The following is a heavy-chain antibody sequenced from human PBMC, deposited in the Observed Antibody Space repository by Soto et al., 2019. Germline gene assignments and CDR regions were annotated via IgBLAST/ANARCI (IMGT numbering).Heavy chain of an antibody. CDR2: IWYDGSNK. Sequence: PGGSLRLSCAASGFTFSSYGMHWVRQAPGKGLEWVAVIWYDGSNKYYADSVKGRFTISRDNSKNTLYLQMNSLRAEDTAVYYCARPIAVATPYYYGMDVWGQGTTVTVSS. J-gene: IGHJ6*02. CDR3: ARPIAVATPYYYGMDV. V-gene: IGHV3-33*01. CDR1: GFTFSSYG. D-gene: IGHD6-19*01.